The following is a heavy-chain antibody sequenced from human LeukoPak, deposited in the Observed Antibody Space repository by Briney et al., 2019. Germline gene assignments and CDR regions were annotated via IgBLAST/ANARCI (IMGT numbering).Heavy chain of an antibody. CDR1: GFTFSSYW. CDR2: IKQDGSEK. CDR3: ASNIWDYDFWSGYWDHDAFDI. J-gene: IGHJ3*02. Sequence: GGSLRLSCAASGFTFSSYWMSWVRQAPGKGLEWVANIKQDGSEKYYVDSVKGRFTISRDNAKNSLYLPMNSLRAEDTAVYYCASNIWDYDFWSGYWDHDAFDIWGQGTMVTVSS. V-gene: IGHV3-7*01. D-gene: IGHD3-3*01.